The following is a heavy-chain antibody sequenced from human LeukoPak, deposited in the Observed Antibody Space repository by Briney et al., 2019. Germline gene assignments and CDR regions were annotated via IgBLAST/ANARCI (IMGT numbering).Heavy chain of an antibody. D-gene: IGHD4-17*01. V-gene: IGHV5-51*01. CDR3: ATFSNYGDFFDF. J-gene: IGHJ4*02. CDR1: GYSFTSRW. CDR2: IYPDDSDI. Sequence: GESLKISCQGSGYSFTSRWIAWVRQMPGKGLEWMGIIYPDDSDIRYNPSFQGQVTMSADKSVNVAYLQWSSLKASDTAMSYCATFSNYGDFFDFWGQGTLVTVSS.